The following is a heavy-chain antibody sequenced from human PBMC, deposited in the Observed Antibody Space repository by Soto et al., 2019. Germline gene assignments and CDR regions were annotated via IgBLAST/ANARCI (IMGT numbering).Heavy chain of an antibody. CDR3: ASSWIQLWGRHDAFDI. D-gene: IGHD5-18*01. V-gene: IGHV4-31*03. J-gene: IGHJ3*02. CDR2: IYYSGST. Sequence: QVQLQESGPGLVKPSQTLSLTCTVSGGSISSGGYYWSWIRQHPGKGLEWIGYIYYSGSTYYNPSLQSRVTISVDTSKNQFSLKLSSVTAADTAVYYCASSWIQLWGRHDAFDIWGQGTMVTVSS. CDR1: GGSISSGGYY.